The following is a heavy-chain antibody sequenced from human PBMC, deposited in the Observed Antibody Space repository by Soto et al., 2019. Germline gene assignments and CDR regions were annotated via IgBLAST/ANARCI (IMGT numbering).Heavy chain of an antibody. Sequence: SETLSLTCTVSGGSISSSSYYWGWIRQPPGKGLEWIGSIYYSGSTYYNPSLKSRVTISVDTSKNQFSLKLSSVTAADTAVYYCARRLSYDILTELDYWGQGTLVTVSS. V-gene: IGHV4-39*01. CDR1: GGSISSSSYY. D-gene: IGHD3-9*01. J-gene: IGHJ4*02. CDR3: ARRLSYDILTELDY. CDR2: IYYSGST.